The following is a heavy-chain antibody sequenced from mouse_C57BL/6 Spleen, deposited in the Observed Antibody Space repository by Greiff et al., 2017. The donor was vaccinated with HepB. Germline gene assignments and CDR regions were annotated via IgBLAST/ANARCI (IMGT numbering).Heavy chain of an antibody. D-gene: IGHD1-2*01. Sequence: EVKLQESGPGLVKPSQSLSLTCTVTGYSITSGYGWNWIRQFPGKKLEWMGYISYSGSTNYNPSLKSRISITRDTSKNQFFLQLNSVTTEDTATYYCARTARIKYWGQGTTLTVSS. CDR1: GYSITSGYG. J-gene: IGHJ2*01. CDR2: ISYSGST. CDR3: ARTARIKY. V-gene: IGHV3-2*02.